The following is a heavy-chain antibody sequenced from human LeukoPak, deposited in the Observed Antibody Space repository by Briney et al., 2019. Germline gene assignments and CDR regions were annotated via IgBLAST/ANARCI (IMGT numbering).Heavy chain of an antibody. Sequence: ASVKVSCEASAYLFTGYYMHWLRQAPGHGLEWMGRINPNIGDTKYAQKFHGRVTMTRDTSINTVYMELRRLRSDDTAVYYCAREGDYGGITFDYWGQGTLVTVSS. V-gene: IGHV1-2*06. CDR2: INPNIGDT. CDR1: AYLFTGYY. D-gene: IGHD4-23*01. J-gene: IGHJ4*02. CDR3: AREGDYGGITFDY.